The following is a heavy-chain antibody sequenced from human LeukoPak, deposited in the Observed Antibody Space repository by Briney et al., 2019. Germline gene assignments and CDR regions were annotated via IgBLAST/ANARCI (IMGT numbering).Heavy chain of an antibody. J-gene: IGHJ4*02. CDR2: ISPVKNTI. Sequence: GGSLRLSCAASGFTFSSYSMTWVRQTPGKGLEWISYISPVKNTIYYADSVKGRFTISRDDAKNSLDLQVNSLRAEDTAVYYCARESDRHHDLWSGYLALDYWGQGTRVTVSS. CDR1: GFTFSSYS. CDR3: ARESDRHHDLWSGYLALDY. V-gene: IGHV3-48*01. D-gene: IGHD3-3*01.